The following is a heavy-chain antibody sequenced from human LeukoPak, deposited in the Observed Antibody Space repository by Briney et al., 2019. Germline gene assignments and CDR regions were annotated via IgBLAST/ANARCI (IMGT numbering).Heavy chain of an antibody. CDR2: IYYSGST. Sequence: PSETLSLTCTVSGGSIGSYYWSWIRQPPGKGLEWIGYIYYSGSTNYNPSLKSRVTISVDTSKNQFSLKLSPVTAADTAVYYCARRAYSGSYYFDYWGQGTLVTVSS. CDR1: GGSIGSYY. V-gene: IGHV4-59*08. CDR3: ARRAYSGSYYFDY. J-gene: IGHJ4*02. D-gene: IGHD1-26*01.